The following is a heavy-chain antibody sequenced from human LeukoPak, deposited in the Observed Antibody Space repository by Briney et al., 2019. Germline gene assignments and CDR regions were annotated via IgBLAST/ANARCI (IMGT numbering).Heavy chain of an antibody. CDR2: IYPGDSDT. Sequence: GESLKISCKGSGYSFTSYWIGWVRQMPGKGLEWMGIIYPGDSDTRYSPSFQGQVTISADKSISTAYLQWSSLKASDTAMYYCARHRRDGYNDDAFDIWGQGTMVTVSS. CDR1: GYSFTSYW. D-gene: IGHD5-24*01. V-gene: IGHV5-51*01. CDR3: ARHRRDGYNDDAFDI. J-gene: IGHJ3*02.